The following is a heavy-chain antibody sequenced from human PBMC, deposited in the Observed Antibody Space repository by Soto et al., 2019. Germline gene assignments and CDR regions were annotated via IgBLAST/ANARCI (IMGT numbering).Heavy chain of an antibody. CDR3: ARDLLSYYDSSGYHCAFDI. J-gene: IGHJ3*02. D-gene: IGHD3-22*01. V-gene: IGHV1-18*01. CDR2: ISAYNGNT. Sequence: QVQLVQSGAEVKKPGASVKVSCKASGYTFTSYGISWVRQAPGQGLEWMGWISAYNGNTNYAQKLQGRVTMTTDTSTSTAYMELRSLRADDTAVYYCARDLLSYYDSSGYHCAFDIWGQGTMVTVSS. CDR1: GYTFTSYG.